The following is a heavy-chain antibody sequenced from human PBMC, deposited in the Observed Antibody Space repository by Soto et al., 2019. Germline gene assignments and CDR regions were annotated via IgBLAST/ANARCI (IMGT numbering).Heavy chain of an antibody. CDR1: GGSFSGYY. J-gene: IGHJ5*02. CDR3: ARDGRSSWYRGNRFDP. Sequence: SETLSLTCAVYGGSFSGYYWSWIRQPPGKGLEWIGEINHSGSTNYNPSLKSRVTISVDTSKNQFSLKLSSVTAADTAVYYCARDGRSSWYRGNRFDPWGQGTLVTVSS. CDR2: INHSGST. V-gene: IGHV4-34*01. D-gene: IGHD6-13*01.